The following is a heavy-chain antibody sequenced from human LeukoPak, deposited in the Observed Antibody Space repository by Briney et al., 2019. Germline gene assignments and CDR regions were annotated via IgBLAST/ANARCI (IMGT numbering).Heavy chain of an antibody. V-gene: IGHV1-69*05. Sequence: SVKVSCKASGGTFSSYAISWVRQAPGQGLEWMGGIIPIFGTANYAQKFQGRVTITTDESTSTAYMELSSLRSEDTAVYYCARERVTISSGWAFDYWGQGTLVTVSS. J-gene: IGHJ4*02. CDR2: IIPIFGTA. CDR1: GGTFSSYA. CDR3: ARERVTISSGWAFDY. D-gene: IGHD6-19*01.